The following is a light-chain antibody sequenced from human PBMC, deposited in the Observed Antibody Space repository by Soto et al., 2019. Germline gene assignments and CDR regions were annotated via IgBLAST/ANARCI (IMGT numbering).Light chain of an antibody. J-gene: IGKJ1*01. CDR2: GTS. Sequence: EIVLTQSPGTLSLSPGERGTLSCRASQSVSSSYLAWYQQKPGQAPRLLMYGTSTRATGTPDRFSGSGSGPDFTLTISSLEPEDVAVYYCQQYGSSPRTFGQGTKVEVK. V-gene: IGKV3-20*01. CDR3: QQYGSSPRT. CDR1: QSVSSSY.